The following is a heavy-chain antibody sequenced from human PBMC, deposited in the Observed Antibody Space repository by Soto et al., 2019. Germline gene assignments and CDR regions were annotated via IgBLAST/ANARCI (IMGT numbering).Heavy chain of an antibody. CDR1: GFTFSSYA. V-gene: IGHV3-23*01. CDR2: INTSGGNT. Sequence: EVQMLESEGGLVQPGGSLRLSCAASGFTFSSYAMSWVRQATGKGLEWVSGINTSGGNTYYADSVRGRFTISKDNSMSTIYLQMNSLRAEDWVVYYCATNSRYHDWDVWGQGTTVTVSS. CDR3: ATNSRYHDWDV. J-gene: IGHJ6*02. D-gene: IGHD6-13*01.